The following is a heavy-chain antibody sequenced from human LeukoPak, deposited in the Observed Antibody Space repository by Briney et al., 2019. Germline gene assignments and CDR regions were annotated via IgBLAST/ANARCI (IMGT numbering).Heavy chain of an antibody. CDR2: ISYDGTNK. Sequence: GGSLRLSCAASGFTFSSYAMHWVRQAPGKGLEWVAVISYDGTNKYYADSVKGRFTISRDNSKNTLYLEMNSLRTEDTAVYYCARIIGVVVVAATHPGVGRPDYWGQGTLVTVSS. CDR3: ARIIGVVVVAATHPGVGRPDY. D-gene: IGHD2-15*01. V-gene: IGHV3-30-3*01. J-gene: IGHJ4*02. CDR1: GFTFSSYA.